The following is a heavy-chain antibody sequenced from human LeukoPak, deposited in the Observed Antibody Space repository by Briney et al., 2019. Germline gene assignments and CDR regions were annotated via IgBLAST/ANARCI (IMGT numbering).Heavy chain of an antibody. CDR1: GFALSPYI. V-gene: IGHV3-21*06. CDR3: ARDFEERGYYLADFDY. CDR2: ISSSSSFI. Sequence: PGGSLRLSCAGSGFALSPYIMKWVPQAPGEGLESVSPISSSSSFIYYADSVKGRFTISRDNAKNSLSLQMNSLRADDTAVYYCARDFEERGYYLADFDYWGQGTLVTVSS. D-gene: IGHD3-22*01. J-gene: IGHJ4*02.